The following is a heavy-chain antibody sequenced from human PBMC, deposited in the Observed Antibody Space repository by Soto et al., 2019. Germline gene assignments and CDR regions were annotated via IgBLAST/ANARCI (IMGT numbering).Heavy chain of an antibody. Sequence: ASVKVSGKASGYTFTSYYMHWVRQAPGQGLEWMGIINPSGGSTSYAQKFQGRVTMTRDTSTSTVYMELSSLRSEDTAVYYCARGRGSGYYYDSSGYYPPHYFDYWGQGTLVTLSS. CDR1: GYTFTSYY. J-gene: IGHJ4*02. CDR3: ARGRGSGYYYDSSGYYPPHYFDY. D-gene: IGHD3-22*01. CDR2: INPSGGST. V-gene: IGHV1-46*01.